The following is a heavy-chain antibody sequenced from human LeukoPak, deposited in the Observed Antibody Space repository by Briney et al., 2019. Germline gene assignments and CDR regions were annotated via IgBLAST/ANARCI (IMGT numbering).Heavy chain of an antibody. D-gene: IGHD2-15*01. J-gene: IGHJ3*02. V-gene: IGHV3-7*03. CDR3: ARRHCSGDSCSAFDI. CDR2: IKQDGSEK. CDR1: GFTFSSCW. Sequence: GGSLRLSCAASGFTFSSCWMSWVRQAPGKGLEWVANIKQDGSEKYYVDSVKGRFTISRDNSKNTLYLQMNSLRAEDTAVYYCARRHCSGDSCSAFDIRGQGTMVTVSS.